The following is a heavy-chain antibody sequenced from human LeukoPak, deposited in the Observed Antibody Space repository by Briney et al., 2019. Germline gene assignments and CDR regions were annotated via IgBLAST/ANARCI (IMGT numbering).Heavy chain of an antibody. J-gene: IGHJ3*02. D-gene: IGHD2-2*01. CDR3: AFRYCSSTSCYRSPGYAFDI. Sequence: SETLSLTCAVSGGSFSGYYWSWIRQPPGKGLEWIGEIIHSGSTNYNPSLKSRVTISVDTSKNQFSLKLSSVTAADTAVYYCAFRYCSSTSCYRSPGYAFDIWGQGTMVTVSS. V-gene: IGHV4-34*12. CDR2: IIHSGST. CDR1: GGSFSGYY.